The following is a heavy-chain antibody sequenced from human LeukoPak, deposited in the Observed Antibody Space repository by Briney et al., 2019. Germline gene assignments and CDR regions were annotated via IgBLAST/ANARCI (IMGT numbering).Heavy chain of an antibody. CDR3: ARGRFITISLGSPLRFDI. CDR2: MNPNSGNT. V-gene: IGHV1-8*03. Sequence: GASVKVSCKASGYTFTSYDINWVRQATGQGLEWMGWMNPNSGNTGYAQKFQGRVTITRNTSISTAYMELSSLRSEDTAVYYCARGRFITISLGSPLRFDIWGQGTMVTVSS. CDR1: GYTFTSYD. J-gene: IGHJ3*02. D-gene: IGHD3-3*01.